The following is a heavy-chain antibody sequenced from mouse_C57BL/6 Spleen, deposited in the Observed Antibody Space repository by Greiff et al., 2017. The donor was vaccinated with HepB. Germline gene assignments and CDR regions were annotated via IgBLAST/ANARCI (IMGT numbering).Heavy chain of an antibody. CDR1: GYTFTSYW. CDR2: IDPSDSYT. Sequence: VQLQQPGAELVMPGASVKLSCKASGYTFTSYWMHWVKQRPGQGLEWMGEIDPSDSYTNYNQKFKGKSTLTVDKSSSTAYMQLSSLTSEDSAVYYCSRREGNRYLDVWGTGTTVTVSS. J-gene: IGHJ1*03. CDR3: SRREGNRYLDV. V-gene: IGHV1-69*01.